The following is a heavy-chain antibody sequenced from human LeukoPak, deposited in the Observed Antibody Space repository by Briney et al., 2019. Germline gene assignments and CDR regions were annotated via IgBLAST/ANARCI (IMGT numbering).Heavy chain of an antibody. Sequence: GGSLTLSCAASGFTFDDCGMSWLRPAPGKGLEGVSGINWNGGSTGYADSVKGLFTISRDNAKNSLYLQMNSLRAEDTALYYLAIDLVAVACTFPFDPGGQGTPVTVSS. CDR3: AIDLVAVACTFPFDP. J-gene: IGHJ5*02. CDR1: GFTFDDCG. D-gene: IGHD6-19*01. CDR2: INWNGGST. V-gene: IGHV3-20*04.